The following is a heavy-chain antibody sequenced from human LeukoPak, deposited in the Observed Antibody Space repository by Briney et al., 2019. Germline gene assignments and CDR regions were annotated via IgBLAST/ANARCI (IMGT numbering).Heavy chain of an antibody. V-gene: IGHV3-23*01. CDR1: GSTFSSYA. CDR3: AREGYCSSTSCSMNYGMDV. D-gene: IGHD2-2*01. CDR2: ISGSGGST. Sequence: GGSLRLSCAASGSTFSSYAMSWVRQAPGKGLEWVSAISGSGGSTYYADSVKGRLAISRDNSKNTLYLQMNSLRAEDTAVYYCAREGYCSSTSCSMNYGMDVWGQGTTVTVSS. J-gene: IGHJ6*02.